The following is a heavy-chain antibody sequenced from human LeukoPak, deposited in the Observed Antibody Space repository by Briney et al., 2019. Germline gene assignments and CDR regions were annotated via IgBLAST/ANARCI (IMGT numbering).Heavy chain of an antibody. J-gene: IGHJ6*02. D-gene: IGHD3-10*01. V-gene: IGHV3-23*01. Sequence: GGSLRLSCAASRFTFSTYAMSWVRQPPGKGLEWVSAISSSDGSTYYADSVKGRFTISRDNSKNTLYLQMNSLRAEDTAVYYCVKYGADVWGQGTTVTVSS. CDR3: VKYGADV. CDR1: RFTFSTYA. CDR2: ISSSDGST.